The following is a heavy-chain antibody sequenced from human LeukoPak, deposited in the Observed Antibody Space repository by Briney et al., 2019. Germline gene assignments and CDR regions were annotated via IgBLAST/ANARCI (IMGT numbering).Heavy chain of an antibody. V-gene: IGHV1-69*06. CDR3: ARDRWDSGPHWYFDL. Sequence: GASVKVSCKASGGTFSSYAISWVRQAPGQGLEWMGGIIPIFGTANYAQKFQGRVTITADKPTSTAYMELSSLRSEDTAVYYCARDRWDSGPHWYFDLWGRGTLVTVSS. D-gene: IGHD1-26*01. CDR2: IIPIFGTA. CDR1: GGTFSSYA. J-gene: IGHJ2*01.